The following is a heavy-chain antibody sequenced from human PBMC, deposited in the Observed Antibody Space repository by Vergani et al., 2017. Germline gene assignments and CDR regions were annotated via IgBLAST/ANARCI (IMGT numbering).Heavy chain of an antibody. CDR2: VYDSGNT. Sequence: QVHLQESGPGLVKPSETLSLSCTVSGGSISTGGYYWTWIRQRPGKALEWIGFVYDSGNTYYNPSLEGRVSISADTSKNQFSLKLNFVTAADTAVYYCARRSXMPAPPTYYAVDVWGRGTLVTVSS. CDR3: ARRSXMPAPPTYYAVDV. D-gene: IGHD3-3*01. V-gene: IGHV4-31*03. J-gene: IGHJ4*02. CDR1: GGSISTGGYY.